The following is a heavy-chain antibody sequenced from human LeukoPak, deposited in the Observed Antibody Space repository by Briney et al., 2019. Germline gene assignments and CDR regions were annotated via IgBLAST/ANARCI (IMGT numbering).Heavy chain of an antibody. D-gene: IGHD3-3*01. Sequence: RTGGSLRLSCAASGFTFDDYDMSWVRQAPGKGLEWVSGINWNGGSTGYADSVKGRFTISRDNAKNSLYLQMNSLRAEDTAVYYCARDRARSITIFGVERSPFDYWGQGTLVTVSS. CDR3: ARDRARSITIFGVERSPFDY. CDR1: GFTFDDYD. CDR2: INWNGGST. J-gene: IGHJ4*02. V-gene: IGHV3-20*04.